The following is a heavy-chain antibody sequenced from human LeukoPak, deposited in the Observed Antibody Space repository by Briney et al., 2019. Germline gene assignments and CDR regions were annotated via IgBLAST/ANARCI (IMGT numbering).Heavy chain of an antibody. Sequence: SETLSLTCTVSGGSISSHYWSWIRQPPGKGLEWIGYIYYSGSTNYNPSLKSRVTISVDTSKNQFSLKLSSVTAADTAVYYCARAPDSWFGELFHYYYYYVDVWGKGTTVTVSS. J-gene: IGHJ6*03. D-gene: IGHD3-10*01. CDR1: GGSISSHY. CDR3: ARAPDSWFGELFHYYYYYVDV. V-gene: IGHV4-59*11. CDR2: IYYSGST.